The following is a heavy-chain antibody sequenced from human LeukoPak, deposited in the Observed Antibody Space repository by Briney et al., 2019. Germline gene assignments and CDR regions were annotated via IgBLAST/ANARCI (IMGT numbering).Heavy chain of an antibody. CDR2: IYHSGST. V-gene: IGHV4-39*07. CDR1: GGSISSGSYY. CDR3: ARDRGTYRFDY. D-gene: IGHD1-26*01. J-gene: IGHJ4*02. Sequence: SETLSLTCTVSGGSISSGSYYWSWIRQPPGKGLEWIGSIYHSGSTYYNPSLKSRVTISVDTSKNQFSLKLSSVTAADTAVYYCARDRGTYRFDYWGQGTLVTVSS.